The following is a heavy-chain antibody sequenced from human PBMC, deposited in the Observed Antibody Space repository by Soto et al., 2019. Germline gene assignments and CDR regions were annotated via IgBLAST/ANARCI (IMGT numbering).Heavy chain of an antibody. V-gene: IGHV4-30-2*01. CDR1: GGSISSGGYS. J-gene: IGHJ5*02. CDR2: IYHSGGT. D-gene: IGHD3-16*02. Sequence: SETLSLTCAVSGGSISSGGYSWSWIRQPPGKGLEWIGYIYHSGGTYYNPSLKSRVTISVDRSKNQFSLKLSSVTAADTAVYYCAGSLGELSNWFDPWGQGTLVTVSS. CDR3: AGSLGELSNWFDP.